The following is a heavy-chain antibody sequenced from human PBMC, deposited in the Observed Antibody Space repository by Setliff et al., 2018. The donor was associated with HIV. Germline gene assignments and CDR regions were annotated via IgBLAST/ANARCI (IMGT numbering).Heavy chain of an antibody. V-gene: IGHV4-61*08. Sequence: SETLSLTCNVSAASVGTGAYYWSWIRQSPGKGLEWLGYLYYSGSIDYNPSLKTRVNISIDMSKNQFSLKMSSVTAADTAVYFCARGLRTSLVFFDSWGQGILVTV. J-gene: IGHJ4*02. CDR2: LYYSGSI. CDR3: ARGLRTSLVFFDS. CDR1: AASVGTGAYY. D-gene: IGHD2-8*01.